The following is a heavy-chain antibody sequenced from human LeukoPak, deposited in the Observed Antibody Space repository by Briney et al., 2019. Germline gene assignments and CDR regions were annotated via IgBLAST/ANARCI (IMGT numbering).Heavy chain of an antibody. CDR2: ITGDGGST. CDR1: GFTFDDYA. J-gene: IGHJ4*02. CDR3: RTGNFDY. D-gene: IGHD1-14*01. V-gene: IGHV3-43*02. Sequence: PGGSLRLSXAASGFTFDDYAMHWVRQAPGKGLEWVSLITGDGGSTYYADSVKGRFTISRDNSKNSLYLQMNSLRSEDTALYCARTGNFDYWGQGTPVTVSS.